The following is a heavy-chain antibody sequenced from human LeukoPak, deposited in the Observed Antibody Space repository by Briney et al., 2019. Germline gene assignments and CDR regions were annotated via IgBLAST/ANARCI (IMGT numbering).Heavy chain of an antibody. CDR1: GFIFTDYG. Sequence: PGGSLRLSCAASGFIFTDYGMHWVRQAPGKGLEWLTFIRYDGSDKYYADSVKGRFTISRDNSKNTLYLQMNSLRAEDTAVYYCARSTPPIGRSTYYFDYWGQGTLVTVSS. D-gene: IGHD1-1*01. V-gene: IGHV3-30*02. J-gene: IGHJ4*02. CDR2: IRYDGSDK. CDR3: ARSTPPIGRSTYYFDY.